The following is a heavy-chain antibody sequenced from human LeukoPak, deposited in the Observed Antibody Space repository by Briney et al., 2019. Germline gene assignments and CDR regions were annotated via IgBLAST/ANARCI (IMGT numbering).Heavy chain of an antibody. CDR3: AKDWKRGYYYDSSGYLPDY. J-gene: IGHJ4*02. D-gene: IGHD3-22*01. CDR1: GFTFSSYG. Sequence: PGRSLRLSCAASGFTFSSYGMHWVRQAPGKGLEWVAVISYDGSNKYYADSVKGRFTISRDNSKNTLYLQMNSLRAEGTAVYYCAKDWKRGYYYDSSGYLPDYWGQGTLVTVSS. V-gene: IGHV3-30*18. CDR2: ISYDGSNK.